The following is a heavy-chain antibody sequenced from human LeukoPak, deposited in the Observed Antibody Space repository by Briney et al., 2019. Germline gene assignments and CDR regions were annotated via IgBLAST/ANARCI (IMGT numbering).Heavy chain of an antibody. CDR1: GFTFSSYA. J-gene: IGHJ4*02. V-gene: IGHV3-30-3*01. CDR3: ARSTVITSHDY. CDR2: ISYDGSNK. D-gene: IGHD4-17*01. Sequence: GGSLRLSFAASGFTFSSYAMHWVRQAPGKGLEWVAVISYDGSNKYYADSVKGRFTISRDNSKNTLYLQMNSLRAEDTAVYYCARSTVITSHDYWGQGTLVTVSS.